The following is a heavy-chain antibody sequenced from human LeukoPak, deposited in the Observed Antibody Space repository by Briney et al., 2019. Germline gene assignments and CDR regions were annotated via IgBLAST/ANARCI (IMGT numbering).Heavy chain of an antibody. J-gene: IGHJ4*02. V-gene: IGHV3-23*01. CDR1: GFTFSSYA. CDR2: ISGSGGST. CDR3: AREGYQGIYYFDY. Sequence: GGSLRLSCAASGFTFSSYAMSWVRQAPGKGLEWVSAISGSGGSTYYADSVKGRFAISRDNSKNTLYLQMNSLRADDTAVYYCAREGYQGIYYFDYWGQGTLVTVSS. D-gene: IGHD2-15*01.